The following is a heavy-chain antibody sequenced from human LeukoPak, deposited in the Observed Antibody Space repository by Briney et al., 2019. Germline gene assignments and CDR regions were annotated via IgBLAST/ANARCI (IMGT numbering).Heavy chain of an antibody. CDR1: GGSISSSSYY. CDR2: IYYSGST. V-gene: IGHV4-39*01. CDR3: ARQPSDY. J-gene: IGHJ4*02. Sequence: SETLSLTCTVSGGSISSSSYYWGWIRQPPGKGLEWIGSIYYSGSTYYNPSLKCRVTISVDTSKNQFSLKLSSVSAADTAVYYCARQPSDYWGQGTLVTVSS.